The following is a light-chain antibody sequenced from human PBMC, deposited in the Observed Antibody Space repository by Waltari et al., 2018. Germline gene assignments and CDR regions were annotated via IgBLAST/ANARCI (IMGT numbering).Light chain of an antibody. CDR3: VLYVGRGIKV. Sequence: QTVVTQESSLSVSPAATVTLTFGLTYGYLSNSPNPTWFQQTPGHAPRTLIYSTNMRXXXXXXXXSGSILGNKAALTITGAQADDESLYLCVLYVGRGIKVFGGGTKLTVL. CDR1: YGYLSNSPN. J-gene: IGLJ2*01. CDR2: STN. V-gene: IGLV8-61*01.